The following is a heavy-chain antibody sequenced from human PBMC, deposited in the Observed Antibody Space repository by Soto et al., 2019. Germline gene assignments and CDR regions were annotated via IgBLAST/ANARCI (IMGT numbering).Heavy chain of an antibody. Sequence: VKVSCKAPRGTYNSNAMSSVRQAPGQRIEQMGGLIPNSGKPHYAQKLQGSVTITGDTSTSTAYMELSTLRSDDTAVYYCARVQEMKGNYLDYWGQGTLVTVS. CDR1: RGTYNSNA. CDR2: LIPNSGKP. J-gene: IGHJ4*02. V-gene: IGHV1-69*10. CDR3: ARVQEMKGNYLDY.